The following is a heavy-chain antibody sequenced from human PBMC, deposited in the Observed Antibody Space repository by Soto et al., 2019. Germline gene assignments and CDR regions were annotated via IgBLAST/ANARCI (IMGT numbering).Heavy chain of an antibody. CDR3: AREDYGGNPFDH. D-gene: IGHD4-17*01. V-gene: IGHV4-39*02. CDR2: IHYSGTS. Sequence: ETLSLTCSVSGDSISSSSQYWGWIRQPPGKGLEWIGSIHYSGTSYYNPSLKSRVTIFVDTSKNQLSLKLSSVTAADTAVYYCAREDYGGNPFDHWGQGTLVTVSS. CDR1: GDSISSSSQY. J-gene: IGHJ4*02.